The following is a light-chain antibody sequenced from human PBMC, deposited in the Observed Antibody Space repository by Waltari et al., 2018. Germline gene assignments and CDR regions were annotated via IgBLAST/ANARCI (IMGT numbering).Light chain of an antibody. CDR3: QLYGTSFLWT. J-gene: IGKJ1*01. CDR1: QTVNSNY. Sequence: ESVLTQSPDTLSLSPGERATLSCRASQTVNSNYLAWYQQKSGQAPRLLIYGASKRATGIPDRFSCSGSETAFTLTISRLEPEDFAVYYCQLYGTSFLWTFGQGTRVEI. V-gene: IGKV3-20*01. CDR2: GAS.